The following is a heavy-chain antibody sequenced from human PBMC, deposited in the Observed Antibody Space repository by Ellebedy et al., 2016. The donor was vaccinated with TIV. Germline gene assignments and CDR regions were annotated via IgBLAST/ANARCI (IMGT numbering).Heavy chain of an antibody. CDR2: ILNDGST. V-gene: IGHV4-59*11. Sequence: MPGGSLRLSCTVSDDSISSPYCSRIRQPPGKGLEWIGYILNDGSTRYNPSLKSRVTISVDTSKKLFSLKLNSVTAADTAVYYCVRGRDAYKTGYWGQGTLVSVSS. CDR1: DDSISSPY. J-gene: IGHJ4*02. CDR3: VRGRDAYKTGY. D-gene: IGHD5-24*01.